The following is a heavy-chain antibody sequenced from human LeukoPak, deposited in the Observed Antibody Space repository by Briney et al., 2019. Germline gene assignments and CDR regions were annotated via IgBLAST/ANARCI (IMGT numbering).Heavy chain of an antibody. Sequence: SETLSLTCTVSGYSISSGYFWGWIRQSPVKGLEWIGSIYPSGSTYYNPSLKSRVTISVDTSKNQFSLKLSSVTAADTAVYYCARGRFELLWFGNRFDYWGQGTLVTVSS. D-gene: IGHD3-10*01. CDR3: ARGRFELLWFGNRFDY. V-gene: IGHV4-38-2*02. CDR1: GYSISSGYF. J-gene: IGHJ4*02. CDR2: IYPSGST.